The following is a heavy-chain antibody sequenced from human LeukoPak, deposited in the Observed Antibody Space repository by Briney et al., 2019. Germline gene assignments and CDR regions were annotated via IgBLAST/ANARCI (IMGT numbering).Heavy chain of an antibody. CDR1: GGSISSYY. D-gene: IGHD3-10*01. CDR3: ARSLWFGDSITFDY. CDR2: IYYSGST. V-gene: IGHV4-59*01. J-gene: IGHJ4*02. Sequence: PSETLSLTCSVSGGSISSYYWSWIRQPPGKGLEWIGYIYYSGSTNYNPSLKSRVTISVDTSKNQFSLKLSSVTAADTAVYYCARSLWFGDSITFDYWGQGTLVTVSS.